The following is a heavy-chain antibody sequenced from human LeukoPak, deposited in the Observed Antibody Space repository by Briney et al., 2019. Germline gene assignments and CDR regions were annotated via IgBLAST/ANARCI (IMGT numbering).Heavy chain of an antibody. CDR2: IYYSGST. J-gene: IGHJ3*02. CDR1: GGSISSSSYY. D-gene: IGHD3-3*01. V-gene: IGHV4-39*07. Sequence: SETLSLTCTVSGGSISSSSYYWGWIRQPPGKGLEWIGSIYYSGSTYYNPSLKSRVTISVDTSKNQFSLKLSSVTAADTAVYYCATGFTIFGVVVDIWGQGTMVTVSS. CDR3: ATGFTIFGVVVDI.